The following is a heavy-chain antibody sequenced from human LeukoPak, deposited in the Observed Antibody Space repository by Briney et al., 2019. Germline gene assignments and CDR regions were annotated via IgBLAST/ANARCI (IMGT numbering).Heavy chain of an antibody. J-gene: IGHJ4*02. Sequence: SETLSLTCAVYGESFSGYQWSWIRQPPGKGLERIGEINHTGNTNYNPSLKSRVSISLDTSKNQFSLNLNSVTAADTAVYYCARREVVDIVPTIPLSDYWGLGSLVIVSS. D-gene: IGHD5-12*01. CDR1: GESFSGYQ. V-gene: IGHV4-34*01. CDR3: ARREVVDIVPTIPLSDY. CDR2: INHTGNT.